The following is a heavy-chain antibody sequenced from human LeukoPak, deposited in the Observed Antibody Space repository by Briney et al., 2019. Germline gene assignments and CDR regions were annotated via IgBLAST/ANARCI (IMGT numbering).Heavy chain of an antibody. CDR2: IRSKASGGTT. CDR1: GFTFGSHA. V-gene: IGHV3-49*04. Sequence: GGSLRLSCEASGFTFGSHAMYWVRQAPGKGLEWVGFIRSKASGGTTEYAASVKGRFTISRDDSKTIAYLHMNGLQTDDTAVYYCTRDRYYFYFDFWGQGTLVTVSS. CDR3: TRDRYYFYFDF. D-gene: IGHD1-26*01. J-gene: IGHJ4*02.